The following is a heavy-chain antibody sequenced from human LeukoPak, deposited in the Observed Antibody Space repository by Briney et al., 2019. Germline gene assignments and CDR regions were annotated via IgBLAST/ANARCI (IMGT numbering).Heavy chain of an antibody. Sequence: ASVKVSCKASGYTFTGYYMHWVRQAPGQGLEWMGWINPNSGGTNYAQKFQGRVTMTRDTSISTAYMELSRLRSDDTAVYYCARDLNQGDFWSGPDYWGQGTLVTVSS. V-gene: IGHV1-2*02. CDR2: INPNSGGT. J-gene: IGHJ4*02. CDR1: GYTFTGYY. CDR3: ARDLNQGDFWSGPDY. D-gene: IGHD3-3*01.